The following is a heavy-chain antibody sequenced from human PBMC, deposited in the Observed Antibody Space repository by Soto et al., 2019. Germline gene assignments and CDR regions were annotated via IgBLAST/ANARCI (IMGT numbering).Heavy chain of an antibody. J-gene: IGHJ3*02. Sequence: VQLVESGGGLVQPGGSLKLSCAASGFTFSGSAMHWVRQASGKGLEWVGRIRSKDNSYATAYAASLKGRFTISRDDSKNTAYLQMNSLKTEDTAVYYCTRREGSWYLNDAFDIWGQGTMVTVSS. V-gene: IGHV3-73*02. CDR3: TRREGSWYLNDAFDI. CDR2: IRSKDNSYAT. D-gene: IGHD6-13*01. CDR1: GFTFSGSA.